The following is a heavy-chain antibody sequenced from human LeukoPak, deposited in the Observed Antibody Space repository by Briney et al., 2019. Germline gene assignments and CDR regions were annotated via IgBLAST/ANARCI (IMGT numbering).Heavy chain of an antibody. CDR1: GFTFSSYA. V-gene: IGHV3-48*04. J-gene: IGHJ4*02. D-gene: IGHD2-2*01. Sequence: GGSLRLSCAASGFTFSSYAMTWVRQAPGKGLEWVSYISSSGSTIYYADSVKGRFTISRDNAKNSLYLQMNSLRAEDTAVYYCARDRRRIVVVPAACFDYWGQGTLVTVSS. CDR3: ARDRRRIVVVPAACFDY. CDR2: ISSSGSTI.